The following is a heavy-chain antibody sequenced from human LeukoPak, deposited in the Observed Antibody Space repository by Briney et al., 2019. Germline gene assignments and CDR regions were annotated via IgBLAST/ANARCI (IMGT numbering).Heavy chain of an antibody. CDR2: ISPGGGTT. D-gene: IGHD6-13*01. J-gene: IGHJ4*02. Sequence: GESLKISCKGSGYSFTSQWIGWVRQAPGRGLEWVSSISPGGGTTYYADSVKGRFTISRDNSKNTLYLQMNSLRAEDTAVYYCAKDRYSSSWYWGQGTLVTVSS. V-gene: IGHV3-23*01. CDR3: AKDRYSSSWY. CDR1: GYSFTSQW.